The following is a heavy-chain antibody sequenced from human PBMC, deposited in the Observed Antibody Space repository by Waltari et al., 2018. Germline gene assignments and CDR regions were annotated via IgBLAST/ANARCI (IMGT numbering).Heavy chain of an antibody. V-gene: IGHV3-23*03. Sequence: EVQLLQSGGGLVQPGGSLSLLCAPSGFTWSTYTMNVVRQAQGKGVEWVSVAYSGSSGTYYADSVKGRFTISRDNSKNTLYLQMNNLRVEDTAVYYCAKGDYNDYWGQGTLVTVYS. CDR1: GFTWSTYT. D-gene: IGHD4-17*01. CDR3: AKGDYNDY. CDR2: AYSGSSGT. J-gene: IGHJ4*02.